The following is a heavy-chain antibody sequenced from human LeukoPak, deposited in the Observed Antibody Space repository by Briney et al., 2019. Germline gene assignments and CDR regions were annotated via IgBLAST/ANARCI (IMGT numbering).Heavy chain of an antibody. V-gene: IGHV3-21*01. D-gene: IGHD5-12*01. CDR1: GFTFSSYS. J-gene: IGHJ4*02. CDR2: ISSSSYI. CDR3: ARGGSYSGYDPYYFDY. Sequence: GGSLRLSCAASGFTFSSYSMNWVRQAPGKGLEWVSSISSSSYIYYADSVKGRFTISRDNAKNSLYLQMNSLRAEDTAVYYCARGGSYSGYDPYYFDYWGQGTLVTVSS.